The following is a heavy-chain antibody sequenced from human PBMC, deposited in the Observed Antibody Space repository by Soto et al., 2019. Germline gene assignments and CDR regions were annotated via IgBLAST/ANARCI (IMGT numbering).Heavy chain of an antibody. CDR3: ANDRGYDAHDFYYNAMDV. Sequence: GSLRLSCISSGFTFRTYTMNWVRQAPGKGLEWVSGIRGFSPYTFYAESVKGRFTISRDNAKNSLFLQMKSLRAADTAVYYCANDRGYDAHDFYYNAMDVWGEGETVTVSA. V-gene: IGHV3-21*01. CDR2: IRGFSPYT. J-gene: IGHJ6*04. CDR1: GFTFRTYT. D-gene: IGHD2-15*01.